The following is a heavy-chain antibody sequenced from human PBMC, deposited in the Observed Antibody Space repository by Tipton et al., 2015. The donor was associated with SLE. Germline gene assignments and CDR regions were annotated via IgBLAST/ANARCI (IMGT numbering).Heavy chain of an antibody. D-gene: IGHD2-15*01. CDR1: GYSISDGYY. Sequence: TLSLTCAVAGYSISDGYYWNWIRQPPGKGLEWIGYIYFSGTTNYNPSLKSRVTISVDTSKNQFSLKLNSVTAADTAVYYCAIPATQHCSGGGCYRHDAFDIWGQGTMVTVSS. V-gene: IGHV4-4*08. CDR3: AIPATQHCSGGGCYRHDAFDI. CDR2: IYFSGTT. J-gene: IGHJ3*02.